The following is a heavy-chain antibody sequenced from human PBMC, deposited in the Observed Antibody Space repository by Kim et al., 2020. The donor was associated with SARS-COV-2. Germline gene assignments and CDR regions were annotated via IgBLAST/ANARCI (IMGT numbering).Heavy chain of an antibody. CDR3: ARSRGGGSYTFDF. V-gene: IGHV3-23*03. CDR1: GFTFTNYA. J-gene: IGHJ4*02. Sequence: GGSLRLSCAASGFTFTNYAMSWVRQAPGKGLEWVSLTYSAGTTIYSSDSVKGRFTISRDNSKNTLYLQINSLRAEDTALYCCARSRGGGSYTFDFWGQGTLVTVSP. CDR2: TYSAGTTI. D-gene: IGHD3-10*01.